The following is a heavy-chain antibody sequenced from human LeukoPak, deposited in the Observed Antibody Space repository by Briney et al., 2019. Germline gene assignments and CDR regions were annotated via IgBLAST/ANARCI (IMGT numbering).Heavy chain of an antibody. Sequence: SQTLSLTCAVSGGSISSGGYSWRWIRQPPGKGLEWIGYIYHSGSTYYNPSLKSRVTISVDRSKNQFSLKLSSVTAADTAVYYCARSYSSTWASFDYWGQGALVSVSS. V-gene: IGHV4-30-2*01. D-gene: IGHD6-13*01. CDR1: GGSISSGGYS. CDR2: IYHSGST. J-gene: IGHJ4*02. CDR3: ARSYSSTWASFDY.